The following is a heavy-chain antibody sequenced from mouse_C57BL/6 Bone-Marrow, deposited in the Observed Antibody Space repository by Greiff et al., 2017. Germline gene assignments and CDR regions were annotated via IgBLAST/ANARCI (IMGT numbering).Heavy chain of an antibody. Sequence: EVQVVESGGGLVKPGGSLKLSCAASGFTFSSYAMSWVRQTPEKRLEWVATISDGGSYTYYPDNVKGRFTISRDNAKNNLYLQMSHLKSEDTAMYYCARDLYYDYDDYAMDYWGQGTTVTVSS. CDR3: ARDLYYDYDDYAMDY. V-gene: IGHV5-4*01. D-gene: IGHD2-4*01. J-gene: IGHJ4*01. CDR1: GFTFSSYA. CDR2: ISDGGSYT.